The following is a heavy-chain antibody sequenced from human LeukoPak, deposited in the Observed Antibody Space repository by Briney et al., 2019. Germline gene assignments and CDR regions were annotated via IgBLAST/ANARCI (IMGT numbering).Heavy chain of an antibody. CDR2: IYPGDSDT. V-gene: IGHV5-51*01. J-gene: IGHJ4*02. D-gene: IGHD3-10*01. CDR1: GYIFTNYW. CDR3: ARQGSSLGPFDY. Sequence: GESLKISCNLSGYIFTNYWIGWVRQVPGKGPEWMGIIYPGDSDTKYSPSFQGQVTISADKSITTAYLQWSSLKASDTALYYCARQGSSLGPFDYWGQGTLVTVSS.